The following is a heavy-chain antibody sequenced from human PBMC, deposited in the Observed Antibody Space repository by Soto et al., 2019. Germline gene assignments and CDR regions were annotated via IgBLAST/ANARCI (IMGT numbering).Heavy chain of an antibody. CDR1: GFAFSSYS. CDR3: ARDRDSSGWYEFDY. CDR2: IYGSSSYI. V-gene: IGHV3-21*01. D-gene: IGHD6-19*01. J-gene: IGHJ4*02. Sequence: GGSLRLSCAASGFAFSSYSMNWVRQAPGKGLEWVSSIYGSSSYIYYADSVKGRFTISRDNARNSLFLQMNSLRAEDTAVYYCARDRDSSGWYEFDYWGQGTLVTVS.